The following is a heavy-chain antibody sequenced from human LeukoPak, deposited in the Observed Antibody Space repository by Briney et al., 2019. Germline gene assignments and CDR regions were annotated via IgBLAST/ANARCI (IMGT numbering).Heavy chain of an antibody. CDR1: GYFISSGYY. Sequence: SETLSLTCAVSGYFISSGYYWGWIRQPPGKGLEWIGSIYHSGSTYYNPSLKSRVTISVDTSKNQFSLKLSSVTAADTAVYYCARDRGPRITMVRGVISPYFDYWGQGTLVTVSS. CDR3: ARDRGPRITMVRGVISPYFDY. V-gene: IGHV4-38-2*02. D-gene: IGHD3-10*01. CDR2: IYHSGST. J-gene: IGHJ4*02.